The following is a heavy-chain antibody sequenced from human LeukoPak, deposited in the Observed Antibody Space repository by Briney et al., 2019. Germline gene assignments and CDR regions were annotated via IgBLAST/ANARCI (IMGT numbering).Heavy chain of an antibody. V-gene: IGHV3-66*01. J-gene: IGHJ3*02. CDR2: IYSGGSK. CDR3: ASLRARALDI. Sequence: GGSLRLSCGASGFTVSSKDMNWVRQAPGKGLEWVSVIYSGGSKQYADFVKDRFNSSRDNSKNTLYLQRNSLRAEDTAVYYCASLRARALDIWGQGTMVTVSS. CDR1: GFTVSSKD.